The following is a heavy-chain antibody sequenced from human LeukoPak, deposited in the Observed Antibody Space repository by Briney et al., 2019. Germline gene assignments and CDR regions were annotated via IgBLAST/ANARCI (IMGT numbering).Heavy chain of an antibody. D-gene: IGHD3-10*01. J-gene: IGHJ6*02. V-gene: IGHV4-4*07. CDR1: GGSMSSYY. CDR3: ARTGYYASGSSYYYGMDV. CDR2: VYTSGST. Sequence: SETLSLTCTVSGGSMSSYYWSWIRQTAGKGLEWIGRVYTSGSTNYNPSLKSRVTMSVDTSKNQFSLNLSSVTAADTAVYYCARTGYYASGSSYYYGMDVWGQGTTVTVSS.